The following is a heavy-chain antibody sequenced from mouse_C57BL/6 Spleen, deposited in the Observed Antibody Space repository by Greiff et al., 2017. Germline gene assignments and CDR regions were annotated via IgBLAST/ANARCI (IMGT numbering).Heavy chain of an antibody. Sequence: EVKLLESGPGMVKPSQSLSLTCTVTGYSITSGYDWHWIRHFPGNKLEWMGYIRYSGSTNYNPSLKSRISITHDTSKNHFFLKLNSVTTEDTATYYCAREANLFFDYWGQGTTLTVSS. CDR2: IRYSGST. J-gene: IGHJ2*01. V-gene: IGHV3-1*01. D-gene: IGHD4-1*01. CDR1: GYSITSGYD. CDR3: AREANLFFDY.